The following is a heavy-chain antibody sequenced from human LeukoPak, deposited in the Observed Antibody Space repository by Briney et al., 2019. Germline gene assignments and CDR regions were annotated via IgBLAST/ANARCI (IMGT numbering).Heavy chain of an antibody. CDR3: ARDPWELQLPYYFDY. J-gene: IGHJ4*02. D-gene: IGHD1-26*01. V-gene: IGHV3-48*01. CDR1: GFTFSSYA. Sequence: GGSLRLSCAASGFTFSSYAMSWVRQAPGKGLEWVSYISSSSSTIYYADSVKGRFTISRDNAKNSLYLQMNSLRAEDTAVYYCARDPWELQLPYYFDYWGQGTLVTVSS. CDR2: ISSSSSTI.